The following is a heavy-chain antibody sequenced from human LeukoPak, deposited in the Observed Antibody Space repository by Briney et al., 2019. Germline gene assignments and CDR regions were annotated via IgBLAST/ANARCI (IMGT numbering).Heavy chain of an antibody. CDR1: GGTFSSYA. CDR3: ARSMVRRAFDY. CDR2: IIPIFGTA. V-gene: IGHV1-69*13. Sequence: ASVKVSCKASGGTFSSYAISWVRQAPGQGLEWMGGIIPIFGTANYAQKFQGRVTITADGSTSTAYMGLSSLRSEDTAVYYCARSMVRRAFDYWGQGTLVTVSS. J-gene: IGHJ4*02. D-gene: IGHD3-10*01.